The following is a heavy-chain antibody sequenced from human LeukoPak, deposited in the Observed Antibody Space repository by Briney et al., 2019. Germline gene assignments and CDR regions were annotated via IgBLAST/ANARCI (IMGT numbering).Heavy chain of an antibody. J-gene: IGHJ3*02. D-gene: IGHD2-15*01. CDR2: INPNSGGT. CDR3: ARVVAATMDAFDI. Sequence: APVKVSCKASGYTFTGYYMHWVRQAPGQGIEWMGWINPNSGGTNYAQKFQGRVTMTRDTSISTDYMELSRLRSDDTAVYYCARVVAATMDAFDIWGQGTMVTVSS. V-gene: IGHV1-2*02. CDR1: GYTFTGYY.